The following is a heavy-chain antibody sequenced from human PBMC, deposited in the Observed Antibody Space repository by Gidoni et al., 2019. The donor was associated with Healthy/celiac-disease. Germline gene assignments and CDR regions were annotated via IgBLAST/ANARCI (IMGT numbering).Heavy chain of an antibody. J-gene: IGHJ2*01. V-gene: IGHV4-59*01. CDR2: IYYSGST. CDR1: GSPISTYH. CDR3: ARTPRDCYNISPSLANWYFDL. D-gene: IGHD2-21*01. Sequence: QVQLQESGPGLVKPSETLSLTCPVSGSPISTYHWSWIRQPPGKGLEWIGYIYYSGSTNYNPSLKSRVTISVDTSKNQFSLKLSSVTAADTAVYYCARTPRDCYNISPSLANWYFDLWGRGTLVTVSS.